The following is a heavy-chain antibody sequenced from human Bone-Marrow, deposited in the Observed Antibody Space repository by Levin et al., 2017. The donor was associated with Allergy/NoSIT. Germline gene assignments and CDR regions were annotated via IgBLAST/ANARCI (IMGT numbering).Heavy chain of an antibody. CDR3: ARGNEADAFDI. V-gene: IGHV3-21*01. CDR1: GFTFSSYS. CDR2: ISSSSSYI. J-gene: IGHJ3*02. Sequence: GGSLRLSCAASGFTFSSYSMNWVRQAPGKGLEWVSSISSSSSYIYYADSVKGRFTISRDNAKNSLYLQMNSLRAEDTAVYYCARGNEADAFDIWGQGTMVTVSS. D-gene: IGHD1-1*01.